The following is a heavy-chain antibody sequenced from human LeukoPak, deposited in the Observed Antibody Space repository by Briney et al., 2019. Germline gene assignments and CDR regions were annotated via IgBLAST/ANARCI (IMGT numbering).Heavy chain of an antibody. V-gene: IGHV3-30*04. J-gene: IGHJ6*03. CDR2: ISYDGSNK. D-gene: IGHD2-15*01. CDR1: GFTFSSYT. Sequence: GGSLRPSCAASGFTFSSYTMHWVRQAPGKGLEWMAVISYDGSNKYYADSVKGRFTISRDNAKNSLYLQMNSLRAEDTALYYCVGGRGFYYYYYMDVWGKGTTVTVSS. CDR3: VGGRGFYYYYYMDV.